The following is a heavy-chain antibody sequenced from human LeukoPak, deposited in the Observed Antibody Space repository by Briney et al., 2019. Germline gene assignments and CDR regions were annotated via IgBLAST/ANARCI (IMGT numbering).Heavy chain of an antibody. D-gene: IGHD3-10*01. CDR2: IRYDGSIR. CDR1: GFAFSTYG. V-gene: IGHV3-30*02. J-gene: IGHJ4*02. Sequence: GGSLRLSCAASGFAFSTYGMHWVRLAPGKGLEWVAYIRYDGSIRHYGDSMKGRFTISRDNAKNTLYLQMNSLRAEDTAVDYWXALWFGDHVNNXYWGQGTLVTVSS. CDR3: XALWFGDHVNNXY.